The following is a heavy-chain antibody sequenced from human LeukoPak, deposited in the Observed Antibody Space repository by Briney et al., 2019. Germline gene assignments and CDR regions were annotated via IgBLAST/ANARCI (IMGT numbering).Heavy chain of an antibody. CDR2: ISSSSSYI. V-gene: IGHV3-21*01. D-gene: IGHD6-19*01. CDR1: GFTFSSYS. J-gene: IGHJ4*02. Sequence: GGSLRLSCAASGFTFSSYSMNWVRQAPGKGLEWVSSISSSSSYIYYADSVKGRLTTSRDNAKNSLYPQMNSLRAEDTAVYYCARGGGIAVAGKGIDYWGQGTLVTVSS. CDR3: ARGGGIAVAGKGIDY.